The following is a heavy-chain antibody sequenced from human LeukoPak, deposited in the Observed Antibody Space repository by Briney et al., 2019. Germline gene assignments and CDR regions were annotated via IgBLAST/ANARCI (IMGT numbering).Heavy chain of an antibody. J-gene: IGHJ4*02. CDR1: GYTFTGYY. CDR3: ARGKYSYGLGLD. D-gene: IGHD5-18*01. CDR2: INPNSGGT. Sequence: ASVKVSCKASGYTFTGYYMHWVRQAPGQGLEWMGRINPNSGGTNYAQKFQGRVTMTRDTSISTAYMELSRLRSDDTAVYYCARGKYSYGLGLDWGQGTLVTVSS. V-gene: IGHV1-2*06.